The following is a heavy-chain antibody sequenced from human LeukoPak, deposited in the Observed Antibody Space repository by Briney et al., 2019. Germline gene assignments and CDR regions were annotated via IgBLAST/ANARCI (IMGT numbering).Heavy chain of an antibody. J-gene: IGHJ6*02. V-gene: IGHV5-51*01. Sequence: KHGESLRISCKGSGYTFTSYWIGWVRQMPGKGLEWMGIIYPGDSDTRYSPSLQGQVTISADKSISTAYLQWSSLKASDTAMYYCARHEAYCGGDCCGVYYYYYNGMDVWGQGTTVTVSS. CDR2: IYPGDSDT. CDR1: GYTFTSYW. CDR3: ARHEAYCGGDCCGVYYYYYNGMDV. D-gene: IGHD2-21*02.